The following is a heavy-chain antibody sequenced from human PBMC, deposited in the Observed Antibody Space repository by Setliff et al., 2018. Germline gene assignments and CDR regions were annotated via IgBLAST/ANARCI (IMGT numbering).Heavy chain of an antibody. J-gene: IGHJ4*02. CDR3: ARDGSAFFYQN. Sequence: ASVKVSCKASGYTFTDSFIHWVRQAPGQGFEWLGWINPNRDDTKYAQKFQHRILMAKDTSLNTVYVELSSLRSDDTATYYCARDGSAFFYQNWGQGSLVTDSS. V-gene: IGHV1-2*02. CDR1: GYTFTDSF. CDR2: INPNRDDT. D-gene: IGHD1-26*01.